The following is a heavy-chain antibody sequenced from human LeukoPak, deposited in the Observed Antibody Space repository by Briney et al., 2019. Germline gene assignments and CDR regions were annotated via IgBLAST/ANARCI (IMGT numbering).Heavy chain of an antibody. D-gene: IGHD3-3*01. CDR1: GGTFSSYA. V-gene: IGHV1-69*01. CDR3: ARALGPVKYYDFWSGLSWFDP. CDR2: IIPIFGTA. Sequence: ASVKVSCKASGGTFSSYAISWVRQAPGQGLEWMGGIIPIFGTANYAQKFQGRVTITADEPTSTAYMELSSLRSEDTAVYYCARALGPVKYYDFWSGLSWFDPWGQGTLVTVSS. J-gene: IGHJ5*02.